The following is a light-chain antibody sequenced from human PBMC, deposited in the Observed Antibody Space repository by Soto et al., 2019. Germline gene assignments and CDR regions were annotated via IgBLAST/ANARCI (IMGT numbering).Light chain of an antibody. Sequence: DIQLTQSPSSLSASVGDTVTITCRAGQTVNNYLNWYQHKPGEVPKLLIYATSSLHSGVPSRFSATASGTDITLTIINLHPEDFGTYYCQQSYTSQQTFGQGTKLEIK. CDR1: QTVNNY. CDR2: ATS. J-gene: IGKJ2*01. V-gene: IGKV1-39*01. CDR3: QQSYTSQQT.